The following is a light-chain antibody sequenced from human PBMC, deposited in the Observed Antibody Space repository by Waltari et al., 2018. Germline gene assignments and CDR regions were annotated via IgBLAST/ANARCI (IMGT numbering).Light chain of an antibody. CDR3: MQALQTPFT. CDR2: YGS. CDR1: QSLLNSNGYNY. J-gene: IGKJ3*01. V-gene: IGKV2-28*01. Sequence: DIVMTQTPLSLPVTLGEPASISCRSSQSLLNSNGYNYLNWYLQKPGQSPQLLIYYGSTPASGVPDRFSGSGSGKDFTLKISRVEAEDVGVFYWMQALQTPFTFGPGTKLDIK.